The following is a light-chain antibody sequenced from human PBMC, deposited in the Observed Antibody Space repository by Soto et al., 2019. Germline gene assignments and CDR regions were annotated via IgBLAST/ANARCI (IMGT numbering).Light chain of an antibody. CDR3: QQYNNWPLT. CDR2: GAS. J-gene: IGKJ4*01. Sequence: EIAMTQSPATLSVSPGERATLSCRASQSVSSNLAWYQQKPGQAPRVLIYGASTRATGIPARFSGSGSGTEFTLTISSLQSEDFAVYYCQQYNNWPLTFGGGTKVEIK. V-gene: IGKV3-15*01. CDR1: QSVSSN.